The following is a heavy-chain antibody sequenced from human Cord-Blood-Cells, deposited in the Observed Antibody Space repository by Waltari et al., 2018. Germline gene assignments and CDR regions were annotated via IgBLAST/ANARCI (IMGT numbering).Heavy chain of an antibody. D-gene: IGHD1-7*01. CDR2: INHSGST. CDR1: GGSFSGSY. CDR3: ARGWTGTYAFDI. Sequence: QVQLQQWGAGLLKPSETLSLTCAVDGGSFSGSYWIWSRQPPGKGLEWIGEINHSGSTNYNPSLKSRVTISVDTSKNQFSLKLSSVTAADTAVYYCARGWTGTYAFDIWGQGTMVTDSS. V-gene: IGHV4-34*01. J-gene: IGHJ3*02.